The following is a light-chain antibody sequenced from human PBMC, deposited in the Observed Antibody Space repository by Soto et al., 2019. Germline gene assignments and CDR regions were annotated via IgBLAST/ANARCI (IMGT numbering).Light chain of an antibody. Sequence: DIQMTKSPATLSASVGDRVTITCRASQSISSWLAWYQQKPGKAPKLLIYDASSLESGVPSRFSGSRSGTEFTLTIISLQPEDFATDYCQQSYCTPLTFGGGTKV. J-gene: IGKJ4*01. CDR1: QSISSW. V-gene: IGKV1-5*01. CDR2: DAS. CDR3: QQSYCTPLT.